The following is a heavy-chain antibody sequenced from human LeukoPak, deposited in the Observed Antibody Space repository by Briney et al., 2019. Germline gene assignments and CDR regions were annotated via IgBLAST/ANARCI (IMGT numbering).Heavy chain of an antibody. D-gene: IGHD2-2*01. V-gene: IGHV4-61*02. Sequence: SQTLSLTCTVSGGSISSGSYYWSWIPQPPRKGLEWIGRIYTSGSTNYNPSLKSRVTISVDTSKNQFSLKLSSVTAADTAVYYCARSKLLSGDYYYYGMDVWGQGTTVTVSS. CDR2: IYTSGST. CDR1: GGSISSGSYY. J-gene: IGHJ6*02. CDR3: ARSKLLSGDYYYYGMDV.